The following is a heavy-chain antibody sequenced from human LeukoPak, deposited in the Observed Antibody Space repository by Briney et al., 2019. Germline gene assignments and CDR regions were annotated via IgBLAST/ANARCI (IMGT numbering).Heavy chain of an antibody. CDR2: IYHSGST. Sequence: PSEPLSLTCTVSGYSISSDHYWGWIRQPPGQGLEWIGNIYHSGSTYYNPSLKSRVTVSVDTYKNQFSPKLSPVTDADTAVYYCARSDGYGLVGIWGQGTMVTVSS. V-gene: IGHV4-38-2*02. CDR1: GYSISSDHY. J-gene: IGHJ3*02. CDR3: ARSDGYGLVGI. D-gene: IGHD3-10*01.